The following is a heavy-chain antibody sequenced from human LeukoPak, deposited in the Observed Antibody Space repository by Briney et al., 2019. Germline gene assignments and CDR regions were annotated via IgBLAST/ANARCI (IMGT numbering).Heavy chain of an antibody. V-gene: IGHV4-59*01. CDR2: IYYSGST. CDR1: GGSISSYY. J-gene: IGHJ6*02. D-gene: IGHD3-10*01. CDR3: ARVPYYYGSGYYYYYGMDV. Sequence: SETLSLTCTVSGGSISSYYWSWIRQPPGKGLEWIGYIYYSGSTNYNPSLKSRVTISVDTSKNQFSLKLSSVTAADTAVYYRARVPYYYGSGYYYYYGMDVWGQGTTVTVSS.